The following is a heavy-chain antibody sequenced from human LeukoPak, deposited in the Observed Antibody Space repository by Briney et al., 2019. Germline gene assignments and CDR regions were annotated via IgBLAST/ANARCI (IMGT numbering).Heavy chain of an antibody. J-gene: IGHJ6*02. CDR3: ASPLRYCSGGSCYLKSPPVSYYGTDV. Sequence: GGSLRLSCAASGFTFSSYAMHWVRQAPGKGLEWVAVISYDGSNKYYADSVKGRFTISRDNSKNTLYLQMNSLRAEDTAAYYCASPLRYCSGGSCYLKSPPVSYYGTDVWGQGTTVTVSS. CDR2: ISYDGSNK. V-gene: IGHV3-30*14. D-gene: IGHD2-15*01. CDR1: GFTFSSYA.